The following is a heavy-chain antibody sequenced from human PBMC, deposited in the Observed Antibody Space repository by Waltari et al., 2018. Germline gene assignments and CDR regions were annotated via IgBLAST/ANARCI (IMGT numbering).Heavy chain of an antibody. CDR3: ANLDSSGWYGYFQH. D-gene: IGHD6-19*01. J-gene: IGHJ1*01. CDR1: GGSISSYY. CDR2: IYYSGST. V-gene: IGHV4-59*12. Sequence: QVQLQESGPGLVKPSETLSLTCTVSGGSISSYYWSWIRQPPGKGLEWIGSIYYSGSTYYNPALKSRVTISVDTSKNQFSLKLSSVTAADTAVYYCANLDSSGWYGYFQHWGQGTLVTVSS.